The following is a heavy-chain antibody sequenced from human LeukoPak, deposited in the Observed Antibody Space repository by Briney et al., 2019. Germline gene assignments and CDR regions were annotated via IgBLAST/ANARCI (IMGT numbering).Heavy chain of an antibody. V-gene: IGHV3-7*01. CDR2: IKQDGSEK. D-gene: IGHD6-19*01. CDR1: GFTFSSYW. CDR3: ARDQGPVAGPDDAFDI. Sequence: GGSLRLSCAASGFTFSSYWMSWVRQAPGKGLEWVANIKQDGSEKYYVDSVKGRFTISRDNAKNSLYLQMNSLRAEDTAAYYCARDQGPVAGPDDAFDIWGQGTMVTVSS. J-gene: IGHJ3*02.